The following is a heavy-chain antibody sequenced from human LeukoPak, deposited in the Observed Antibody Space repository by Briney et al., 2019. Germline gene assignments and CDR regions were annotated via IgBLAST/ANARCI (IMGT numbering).Heavy chain of an antibody. Sequence: ASVKVSCKASGGTFSSYAISWVRQAPGQGLEWMGGIIPIFGTANYAQKFQGRVTITTDESTSTAYMELSSLGSEDTAVYYCARVAAAGTRGAFDIWGQGTMVTVSS. CDR2: IIPIFGTA. CDR3: ARVAAAGTRGAFDI. J-gene: IGHJ3*02. CDR1: GGTFSSYA. D-gene: IGHD6-13*01. V-gene: IGHV1-69*05.